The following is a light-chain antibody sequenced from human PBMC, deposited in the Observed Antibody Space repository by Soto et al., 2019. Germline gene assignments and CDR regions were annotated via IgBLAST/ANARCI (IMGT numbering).Light chain of an antibody. CDR2: KAS. CDR1: QTISSW. CDR3: QHSYGYSRT. Sequence: DIQMTQSPSTLSASVGDRVTITCRASQTISSWLAWYQQKPGKAPKLLIYKASTLKSGVPSRFSGSGSGTEFTLTISNLQPDDFATYYCQHSYGYSRTFGQGTKVDIK. V-gene: IGKV1-5*03. J-gene: IGKJ1*01.